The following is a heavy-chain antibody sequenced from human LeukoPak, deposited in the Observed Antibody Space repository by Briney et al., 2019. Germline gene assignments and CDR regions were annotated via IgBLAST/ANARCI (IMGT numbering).Heavy chain of an antibody. CDR2: IYTSGST. V-gene: IGHV4-4*07. Sequence: KPSETLSLTCTVSGGSNSSYYWSWIRQPAGKGLEWIGRIYTSGSTNYNPSLKSRVTMSVDTSKNQFSLKLSSVTAADTAVYYCARDSSYDSSGYYQDDAFDIWGQGTMVTVSS. CDR1: GGSNSSYY. J-gene: IGHJ3*02. D-gene: IGHD3-22*01. CDR3: ARDSSYDSSGYYQDDAFDI.